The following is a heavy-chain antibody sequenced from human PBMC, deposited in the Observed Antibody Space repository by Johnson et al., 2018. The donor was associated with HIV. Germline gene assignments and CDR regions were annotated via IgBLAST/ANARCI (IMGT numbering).Heavy chain of an antibody. CDR1: GFTVSSNY. V-gene: IGHV3-74*02. CDR2: INSDGSST. CDR3: ARALGATYAFDI. Sequence: VQLVESGGGLIQPGGSLRLSCAASGFTVSSNYMSWVRQAPGKGLVWVSRINSDGSSTSYADSVKGRFTISRDNAKNTLYLQMNSLRAGDTAVYYCARALGATYAFDIWGQGTMVTVSS. J-gene: IGHJ3*02. D-gene: IGHD1-26*01.